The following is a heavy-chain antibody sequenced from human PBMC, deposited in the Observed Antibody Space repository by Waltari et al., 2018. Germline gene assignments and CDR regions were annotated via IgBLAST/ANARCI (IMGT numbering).Heavy chain of an antibody. J-gene: IGHJ3*01. D-gene: IGHD4-4*01. CDR3: AKSAPTTLTTRGDGFDV. Sequence: SGAALRAPAPSVTLSCTVSASVPRQLPMQRGRQSPGKGLEWMGGYDSEKGKTIYAQNFQGRVTMTEDKSTETAFIEVRSLTSEDTAIYYCAKSAPTTLTTRGDGFDVWGQGTLVTVSS. V-gene: IGHV1-24*01. CDR1: ASVPRQLP. CDR2: YDSEKGKT.